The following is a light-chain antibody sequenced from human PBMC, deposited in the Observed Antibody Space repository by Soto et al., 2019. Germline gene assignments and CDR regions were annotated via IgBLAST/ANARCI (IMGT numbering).Light chain of an antibody. CDR3: QQGTGGPPIT. Sequence: EIVLTQSPATLSLSPGGRATLSCRASQSLSKSLVWYQLMPGQAPRLLIDGASNSASGMPARSSGSGSGTEFTLTISSLEPEGFAVHYCQQGTGGPPITFGQRTRLDIK. CDR2: GAS. J-gene: IGKJ5*01. V-gene: IGKV3-11*01. CDR1: QSLSKS.